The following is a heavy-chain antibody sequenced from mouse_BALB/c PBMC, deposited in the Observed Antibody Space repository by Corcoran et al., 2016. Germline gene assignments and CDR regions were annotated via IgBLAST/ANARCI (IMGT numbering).Heavy chain of an antibody. D-gene: IGHD1-1*01. Sequence: EVQLQQSGPELVKPGASMKISCKASGYSFTGYTMNWVKQSHGKNLEWIGLINPYNGGTSYNQKFKGKATLTVDKSSSTAYMELLSLTSEDSAGYYCARVKTTVVAGNYAMDYWGQGTSVTVSS. CDR3: ARVKTTVVAGNYAMDY. J-gene: IGHJ4*01. CDR2: INPYNGGT. V-gene: IGHV1-18*01. CDR1: GYSFTGYT.